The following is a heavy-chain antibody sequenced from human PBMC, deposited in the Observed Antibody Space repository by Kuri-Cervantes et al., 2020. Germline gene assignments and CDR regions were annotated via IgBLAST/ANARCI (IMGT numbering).Heavy chain of an antibody. D-gene: IGHD3-16*01. CDR1: GFTFSSYA. CDR3: SRDWGADV. V-gene: IGHV3-7*01. Sequence: GESLKISCVASGFTFSSYAMSWVRQAPGKGLEWVANIKQDGSEKYYVDSLKGRFTISRDNSKNTLYLQMDSLRAEDTAVYYCSRDWGADVWGKGTTVTVSS. CDR2: IKQDGSEK. J-gene: IGHJ6*04.